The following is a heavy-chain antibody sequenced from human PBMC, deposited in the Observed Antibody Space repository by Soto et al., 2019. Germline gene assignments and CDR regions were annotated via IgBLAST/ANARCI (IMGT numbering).Heavy chain of an antibody. CDR3: ARAIWFGEPLYGMDV. CDR2: IYYSGST. J-gene: IGHJ6*02. CDR1: GGSISSGDYY. Sequence: PSETLSLTCTVSGGSISSGDYYWSWIRQPPGKGLEWIGYIYYSGSTYYNPSLKSRVTISVDTSKNQFSLKLSSVTAADTAVYYCARAIWFGEPLYGMDVWGQGTTVTVS. V-gene: IGHV4-30-4*01. D-gene: IGHD3-10*01.